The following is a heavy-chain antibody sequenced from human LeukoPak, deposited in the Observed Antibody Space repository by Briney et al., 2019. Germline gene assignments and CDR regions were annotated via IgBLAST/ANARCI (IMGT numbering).Heavy chain of an antibody. Sequence: ASVKVSCKASGYTFTSYYMHWVRQAPGQGLEWMGIINPSGGSTSYAQKFQGRVTMTRDTSTSTAYMELSSLRSEDTAVYYCARESAPYYYDSSGYSTAFDIWGQGTMVTVSS. CDR1: GYTFTSYY. CDR2: INPSGGST. V-gene: IGHV1-46*01. D-gene: IGHD3-22*01. J-gene: IGHJ3*02. CDR3: ARESAPYYYDSSGYSTAFDI.